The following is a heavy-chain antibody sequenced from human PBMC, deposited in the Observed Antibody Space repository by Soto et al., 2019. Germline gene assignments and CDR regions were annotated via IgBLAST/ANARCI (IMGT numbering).Heavy chain of an antibody. V-gene: IGHV4-59*01. CDR2: IYYSGST. CDR3: ARAGKYYDILTGYYRDYYYYYYMDV. D-gene: IGHD3-9*01. Sequence: SETLSLTCTVSGGSISSYCWSWIRQPPGKGLEWIGYIYYSGSTNYNPSLKSRVTISVDTSKNQFSLKLSSVTAADTAVYYCARAGKYYDILTGYYRDYYYYYYMDVWGKGTTVTVSS. CDR1: GGSISSYC. J-gene: IGHJ6*03.